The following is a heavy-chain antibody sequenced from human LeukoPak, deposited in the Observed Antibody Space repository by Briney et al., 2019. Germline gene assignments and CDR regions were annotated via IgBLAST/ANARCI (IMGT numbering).Heavy chain of an antibody. CDR1: GYSISSGYY. CDR3: ARDIPGLSAAGHMDV. J-gene: IGHJ6*03. V-gene: IGHV4-38-2*02. D-gene: IGHD6-13*01. CDR2: IYHSGST. Sequence: SETLSLTCTVSGYSISSGYYWGWIRQPPGKGLEWIGSIYHSGSTYYNPSLKSRVTISVDTSKNQFSLKLSSVTAADTAVYYCARDIPGLSAAGHMDVWGEGTTVTVSS.